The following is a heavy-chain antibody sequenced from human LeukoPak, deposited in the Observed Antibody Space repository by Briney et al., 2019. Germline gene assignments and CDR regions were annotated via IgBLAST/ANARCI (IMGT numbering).Heavy chain of an antibody. CDR2: ISYDGSNK. J-gene: IGHJ3*02. CDR3: ASSYYYGSGSYYPDAFDI. D-gene: IGHD3-10*01. V-gene: IGHV3-30*04. Sequence: PGRSLRLSCAASGFTFSSYAMHWVRQAPGKGLEWVAVISYDGSNKYYADSVKGRFTISRDNPKNTLYLQMNSLRAEDTAVYYCASSYYYGSGSYYPDAFDIWGQGTMVTVSS. CDR1: GFTFSSYA.